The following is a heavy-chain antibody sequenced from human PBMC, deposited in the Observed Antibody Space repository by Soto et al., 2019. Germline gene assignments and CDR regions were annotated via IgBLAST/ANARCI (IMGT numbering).Heavy chain of an antibody. CDR3: ARVASDYINSADH. D-gene: IGHD4-4*01. V-gene: IGHV3-23*01. CDR2: IGGSGGNT. J-gene: IGHJ4*02. Sequence: EVQLLESGGGLVQPGGSLRLSCAASGFIFNAYAMTWVRQAPGKGLEWVSAIGGSGGNTYYAASVKGRFTISRDNSKDTVELEMNRLRVDDTAVYFCARVASDYINSADHWGQGILVTVSS. CDR1: GFIFNAYA.